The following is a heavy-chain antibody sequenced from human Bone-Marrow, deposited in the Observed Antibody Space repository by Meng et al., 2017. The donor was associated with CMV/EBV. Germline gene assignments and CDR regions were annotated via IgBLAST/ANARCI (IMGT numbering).Heavy chain of an antibody. Sequence: GESLKISCAASGFTVSSNYMSWVRQAPGKGLEWVSVIYSGGSTYYADSVKGRFTISRDNSKNTLYLQMNSLRAEDTAVYYCARDRLYGYGSGSILRYGMDVWGQGTTVTVSS. CDR1: GFTVSSNY. CDR2: IYSGGST. V-gene: IGHV3-66*02. J-gene: IGHJ6*02. CDR3: ARDRLYGYGSGSILRYGMDV. D-gene: IGHD3-10*01.